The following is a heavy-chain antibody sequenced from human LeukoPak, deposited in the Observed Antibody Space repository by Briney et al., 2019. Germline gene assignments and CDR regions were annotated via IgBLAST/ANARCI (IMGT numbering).Heavy chain of an antibody. J-gene: IGHJ6*02. V-gene: IGHV3-30*18. D-gene: IGHD3-16*01. CDR2: ISYDGGFQ. CDR1: GFTFTSYG. CDR3: AKDRRMMSPYYGMDV. Sequence: GGSLRLSCAASGFTFTSYGIHWVRQAPGKGLEWVAVISYDGGFQYYADSVKGRFTMSRDNSKNTVYLQLNSLRAEDTAVYYCAKDRRMMSPYYGMDVWGQGTTVTVSS.